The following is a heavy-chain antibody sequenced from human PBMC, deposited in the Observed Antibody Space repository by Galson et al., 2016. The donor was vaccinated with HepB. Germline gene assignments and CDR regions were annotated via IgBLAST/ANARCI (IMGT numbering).Heavy chain of an antibody. J-gene: IGHJ4*02. V-gene: IGHV1-69*13. Sequence: SVKVSCKASGYTLSTYVISWVRQAPGQGLEWMGAITVIFGTPTYAQKFQDRITITADGSSSTAYLELSSLTSEDTAEYYCATRIFSASGLAYWGQGTLVTVSS. CDR1: GYTLSTYV. CDR2: ITVIFGTP. CDR3: ATRIFSASGLAY. D-gene: IGHD3-10*01.